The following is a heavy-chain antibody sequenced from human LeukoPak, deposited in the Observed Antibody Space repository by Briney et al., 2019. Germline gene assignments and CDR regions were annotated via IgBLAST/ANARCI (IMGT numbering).Heavy chain of an antibody. CDR3: ARKQDIYGVDY. Sequence: GESLKISCKGSGYNFASYWIGWVRQMSGKGLEWMAIIYPGDSDTRYSPPFQGQVTISADKSSSTAYLQWGSLKASDTAIYYCARKQDIYGVDYWGQGTLVTVSS. CDR2: IYPGDSDT. J-gene: IGHJ4*02. D-gene: IGHD5-18*01. CDR1: GYNFASYW. V-gene: IGHV5-51*01.